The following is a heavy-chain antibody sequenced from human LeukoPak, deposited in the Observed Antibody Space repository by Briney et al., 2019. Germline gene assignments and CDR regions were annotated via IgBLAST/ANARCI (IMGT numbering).Heavy chain of an antibody. J-gene: IGHJ4*02. CDR2: IKQDGSEK. D-gene: IGHD6-6*01. CDR3: ARFRPPDY. Sequence: GESLKISCKGSGYSFSSYWMSWVRQAPGKGLEWVANIKQDGSEKYYVDSVKGRFTISRDNAKNSLYLQMNSLRAEDTAVYYCARFRPPDYWGQGTLVTVSS. V-gene: IGHV3-7*01. CDR1: GYSFSSYW.